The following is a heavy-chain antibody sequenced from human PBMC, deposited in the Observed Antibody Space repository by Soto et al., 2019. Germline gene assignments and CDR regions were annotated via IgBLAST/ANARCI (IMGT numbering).Heavy chain of an antibody. CDR2: ISGSGGST. CDR3: AKDGGYSGYEAGPYYGMDV. V-gene: IGHV3-23*01. CDR1: GFTFSSYA. J-gene: IGHJ6*02. D-gene: IGHD5-12*01. Sequence: GGLRLSCAASGFTFSSYAMSWVRQAPGKGLEWVSAISGSGGSTYYADSVKGRFTISRDNSKNTLYLQMNSLRAEDTAVYYCAKDGGYSGYEAGPYYGMDVWGQGTTVTVSS.